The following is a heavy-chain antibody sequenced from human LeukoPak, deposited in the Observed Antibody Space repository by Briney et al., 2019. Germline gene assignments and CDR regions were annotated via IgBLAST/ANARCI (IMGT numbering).Heavy chain of an antibody. CDR2: ISSSGSTI. J-gene: IGHJ4*02. Sequence: PGGSLRLSCAASGFTFSDYYMSWIRQAPGKGLEWVSYISSSGSTIYYADSVKGRFTISRDNAKNSLYLQMNSLRAEDTAVYYCAKNTRSTVTTPRPIDYWGQGTLVTVSS. D-gene: IGHD4-4*01. CDR3: AKNTRSTVTTPRPIDY. V-gene: IGHV3-11*01. CDR1: GFTFSDYY.